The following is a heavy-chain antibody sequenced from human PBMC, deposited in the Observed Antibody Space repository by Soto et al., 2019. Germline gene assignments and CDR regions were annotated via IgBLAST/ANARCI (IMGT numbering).Heavy chain of an antibody. D-gene: IGHD2-15*01. J-gene: IGHJ6*02. CDR3: AAVQESPYSMGL. CDR1: GITFNRSA. V-gene: IGHV1-58*02. CDR2: IVVGSNNR. Sequence: QIRLVQSGPEVKKPGTSVKVSCKASGITFNRSAIQWVRQARGQRLEWVGWIVVGSNNRDYAQKFQERVTITSDMSTSTVYMEFSSLTSEDTAIYYCAAVQESPYSMGLWGQATTVTVSS.